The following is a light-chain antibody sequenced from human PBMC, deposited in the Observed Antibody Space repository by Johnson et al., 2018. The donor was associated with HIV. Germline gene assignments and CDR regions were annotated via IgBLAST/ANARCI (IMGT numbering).Light chain of an antibody. J-gene: IGLJ1*01. V-gene: IGLV1-51*02. CDR2: ENN. Sequence: QLVLTQPPSVSAAPGQKVTISCSGSSSNIGTNFVSWYQQFPGAAPKLLIYENNKRPSGIPDRFSGSQSGTSATLDITGLQTGDEADYYCASWERSLPVGTVFGPGTRVTVL. CDR3: ASWERSLPVGTV. CDR1: SSNIGTNF.